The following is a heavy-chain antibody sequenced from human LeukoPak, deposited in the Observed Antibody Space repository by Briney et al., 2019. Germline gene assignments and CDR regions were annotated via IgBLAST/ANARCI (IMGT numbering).Heavy chain of an antibody. D-gene: IGHD6-19*01. V-gene: IGHV3-30*03. CDR3: ASSSGWYDALDI. CDR2: ISYNGSIT. CDR1: GFIFSGFG. Sequence: PGGSLRLSCAASGFIFSGFGMHWVRQAPGKGLEWVTAISYNGSITYYADSVKGRFTISRDNSKNTLYLQMNSLRAEDTAVYYCASSSGWYDALDIWGQGTMVTVSP. J-gene: IGHJ3*02.